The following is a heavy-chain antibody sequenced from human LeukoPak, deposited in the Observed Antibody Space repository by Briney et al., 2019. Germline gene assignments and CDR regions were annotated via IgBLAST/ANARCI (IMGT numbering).Heavy chain of an antibody. V-gene: IGHV4-4*02. J-gene: IGHJ4*02. Sequence: PSGTLSLTCGVSGGSITSSNWWCWVRHPPGQGLDLIGVVSLSGLTNYKPSLSSRVIIALDTSKNHLSLNLTSVSPADTAVYYCSRENGAFSPFGYWGQGTLVTVPS. CDR1: GGSITSSNW. D-gene: IGHD2-8*01. CDR3: SRENGAFSPFGY. CDR2: VSLSGLT.